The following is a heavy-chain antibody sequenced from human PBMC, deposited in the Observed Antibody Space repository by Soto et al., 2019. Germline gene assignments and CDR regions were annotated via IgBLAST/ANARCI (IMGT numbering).Heavy chain of an antibody. CDR3: VKEASTGGPTWFDS. CDR2: VTGSGSHT. D-gene: IGHD7-27*01. V-gene: IGHV3-23*01. CDR1: GFTFSSYA. J-gene: IGHJ5*01. Sequence: GSLRLSCAASGFTFSSYAMSWVRQPPGKGLEWVSAVTGSGSHTYYADSVKGRFTISRDNSKNTLFLQMTGLGAEDTAIYYCVKEASTGGPTWFDSWGQGTLVTVSS.